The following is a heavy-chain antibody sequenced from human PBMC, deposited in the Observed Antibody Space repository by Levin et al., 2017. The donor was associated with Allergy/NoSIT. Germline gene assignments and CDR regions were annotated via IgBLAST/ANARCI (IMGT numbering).Heavy chain of an antibody. Sequence: GSLRLSCTVSGGSISSHYWSWIRQPPGKGLEWIGHIYYTGSTNYNPSLESRVTISIDTSKNQISLKVSSVTAADTAVYYCARGGYFYGYKNYVNYWGQGTLVTVSS. D-gene: IGHD5-18*01. CDR3: ARGGYFYGYKNYVNY. J-gene: IGHJ4*02. CDR2: IYYTGST. V-gene: IGHV4-59*11. CDR1: GGSISSHY.